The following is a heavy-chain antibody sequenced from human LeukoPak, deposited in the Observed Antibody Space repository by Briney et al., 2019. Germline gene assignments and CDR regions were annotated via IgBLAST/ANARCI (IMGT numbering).Heavy chain of an antibody. J-gene: IGHJ3*02. Sequence: GGSLRLSCTASGFTFSTYWMSWVRQAPGKGLEWVANIKVDGSEKYYVDSVKGRFTISRDNSKNTLYLQMNSLRAEDTAVYYCAKVTYYYDSSGYYPDAFDIWGQGTMVTVSS. CDR3: AKVTYYYDSSGYYPDAFDI. D-gene: IGHD3-22*01. V-gene: IGHV3-7*03. CDR1: GFTFSTYW. CDR2: IKVDGSEK.